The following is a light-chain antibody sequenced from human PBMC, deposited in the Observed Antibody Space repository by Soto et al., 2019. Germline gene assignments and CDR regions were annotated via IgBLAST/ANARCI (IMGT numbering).Light chain of an antibody. J-gene: IGKJ1*01. CDR3: QHYKS. CDR1: QSVSSSY. Sequence: EIVLTQSPGTLSGSPGERVTLSCRASQSVSSSYLAWYQQKPGQAPRLLIYGASSRATGIPDRFSGSGSGTDFTLTISRLEPQDFAVYYCQHYKSFGQGTKVEIK. V-gene: IGKV3-20*01. CDR2: GAS.